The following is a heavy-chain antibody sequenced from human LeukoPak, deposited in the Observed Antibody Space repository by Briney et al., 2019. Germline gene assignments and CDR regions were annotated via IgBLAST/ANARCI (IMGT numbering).Heavy chain of an antibody. D-gene: IGHD6-19*01. CDR3: ARGGGVRTGSGWRPGNWFDP. Sequence: SETLSLTCTVSGGSISSYYWSWIRQPPGKGLEWIGYIYYSGSTNYNPSLKSRVTISVDTSKNQFSLKLSSVTAADTAVYYCARGGGVRTGSGWRPGNWFDPWGQGTLVIVSS. CDR2: IYYSGST. V-gene: IGHV4-59*01. CDR1: GGSISSYY. J-gene: IGHJ5*02.